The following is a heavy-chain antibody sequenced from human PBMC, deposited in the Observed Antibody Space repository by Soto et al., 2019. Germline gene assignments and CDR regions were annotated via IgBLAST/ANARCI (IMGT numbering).Heavy chain of an antibody. CDR1: GDSVTISDYY. J-gene: IGHJ4*02. CDR2: IHYSGST. D-gene: IGHD3-22*01. Sequence: QLQLQESGPGLVKPSETLSLTCTVSGDSVTISDYYWGWIRQPPGKGLEWIGSIHYSGSTYYHPSLKSRVTLSGDTSKKQFSLKLTSVTAADAAVYYCAAHDSGGYYAEYWGQGTLVTVSA. V-gene: IGHV4-39*01. CDR3: AAHDSGGYYAEY.